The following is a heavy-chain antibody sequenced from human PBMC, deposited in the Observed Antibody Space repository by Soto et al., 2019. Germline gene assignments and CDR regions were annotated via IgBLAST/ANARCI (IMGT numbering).Heavy chain of an antibody. CDR3: ARIRSRGYSGYDYRPTDYFDY. D-gene: IGHD5-12*01. CDR1: GGSFSGYY. Sequence: PSETLSLTCAVYGGSFSGYYWSWIRQPPGKGLEWIGEINHSGSTNYNPSLKSRVTISVDTSKNQFSLKLSSVTAADTAVYYCARIRSRGYSGYDYRPTDYFDYWGQGTLVTVSS. V-gene: IGHV4-34*01. J-gene: IGHJ4*02. CDR2: INHSGST.